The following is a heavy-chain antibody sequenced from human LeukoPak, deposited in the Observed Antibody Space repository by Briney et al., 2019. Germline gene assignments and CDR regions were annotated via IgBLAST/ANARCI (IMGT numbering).Heavy chain of an antibody. V-gene: IGHV1-18*01. D-gene: IGHD6-19*01. CDR3: ARGGGSGSQIHPGNWFDP. Sequence: GASVKVSCKASGYTFTSYGISWVRQAPGQGLEWMGWISAYNGDTNYAQKLQGRVTMTTDTSTSTAYMELRSLRSDDTAVYYCARGGGSGSQIHPGNWFDPWGQGTLVTVSS. J-gene: IGHJ5*02. CDR2: ISAYNGDT. CDR1: GYTFTSYG.